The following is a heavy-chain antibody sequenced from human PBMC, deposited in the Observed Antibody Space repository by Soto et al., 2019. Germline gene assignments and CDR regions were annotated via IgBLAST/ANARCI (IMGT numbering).Heavy chain of an antibody. Sequence: SETLSLTCTVSGGSISSYYWSWIRQPPGKGLEWIGYIYYSGSTNYNPSLKSRVTISVDTSKNQFSRKLSSVTAADTAVYYCGRQGYGGNFGAFDIWAQGTMVTASS. CDR1: GGSISSYY. CDR3: GRQGYGGNFGAFDI. CDR2: IYYSGST. J-gene: IGHJ3*02. D-gene: IGHD2-21*02. V-gene: IGHV4-59*08.